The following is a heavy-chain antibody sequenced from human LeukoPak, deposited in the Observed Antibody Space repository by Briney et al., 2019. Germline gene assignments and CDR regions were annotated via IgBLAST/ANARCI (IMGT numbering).Heavy chain of an antibody. J-gene: IGHJ4*02. CDR2: LSGSGSGT. Sequence: GRTLRLSRAASRFTFSIYAMTWVRHAPGEGLERGSALSGSGSGTFYADSSKGRFTIHRDNPKNTLYLQMNRLRAENTPFYFCARGPKVPGPTCYFDCWGEGALVTVSS. V-gene: IGHV3-23*01. CDR3: ARGPKVPGPTCYFDC. D-gene: IGHD4-11*01. CDR1: RFTFSIYA.